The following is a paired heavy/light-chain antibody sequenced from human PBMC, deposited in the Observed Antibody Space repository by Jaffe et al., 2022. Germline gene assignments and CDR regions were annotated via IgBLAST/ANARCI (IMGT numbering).Light chain of an antibody. CDR2: GKN. Sequence: SSELTQDPAVSVALGQTVRITCQGDSLRSYYASWYQQKPGQAPVLVIYGKNNRPSGIPDRFSGSSSGNTASLTITGAQAEDEADYYCNSRDSSGNHLNVVFGGGTKLTVL. V-gene: IGLV3-19*01. CDR1: SLRSYY. CDR3: NSRDSSGNHLNVV. J-gene: IGLJ2*01.
Heavy chain of an antibody. CDR2: IIPIFGTA. J-gene: IGHJ5*02. CDR1: GGTFSSYA. CDR3: ARDKVPITMVRGVIIGRNWFDP. D-gene: IGHD3-10*01. V-gene: IGHV1-69*05. Sequence: QVQLVQSGAEVKKPGSSVKVSCKASGGTFSSYAISWVRQAPGQGLEWMGGIIPIFGTANYAQKFQGRVTITTDESTSTAYMELSSLRSEDTAVYYCARDKVPITMVRGVIIGRNWFDPWGQGTLVTVSS.